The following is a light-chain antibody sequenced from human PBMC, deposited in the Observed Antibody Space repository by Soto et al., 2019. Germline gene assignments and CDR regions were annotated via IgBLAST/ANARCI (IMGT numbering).Light chain of an antibody. J-gene: IGKJ5*01. Sequence: EIVLTQSPGTLSLSPGERATLSCRASQSVSSSYSAWYQQKPGQAPRLLIYGASSRATGIPDRFSGSGSGTDFTLTISRLEPEDFAVYYCQQYGSSPMPEITFGQGTRLEIK. CDR3: QQYGSSPMPEIT. CDR2: GAS. V-gene: IGKV3-20*01. CDR1: QSVSSSY.